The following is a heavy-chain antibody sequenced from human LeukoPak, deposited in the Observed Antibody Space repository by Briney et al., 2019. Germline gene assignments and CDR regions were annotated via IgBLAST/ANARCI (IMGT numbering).Heavy chain of an antibody. V-gene: IGHV1-8*01. CDR1: GYTFTSYD. CDR3: ANDLGWIQLNLG. CDR2: MNPNSGNT. Sequence: ASVKVSCKASGYTFTSYDINWVRQATGQGLEWRGWMNPNSGNTGYAQKFQGRVTMTRNTSISTAYMELSSLRAEDTAVYYCANDLGWIQLNLGRGQGTLVTVSS. D-gene: IGHD5-18*01. J-gene: IGHJ4*02.